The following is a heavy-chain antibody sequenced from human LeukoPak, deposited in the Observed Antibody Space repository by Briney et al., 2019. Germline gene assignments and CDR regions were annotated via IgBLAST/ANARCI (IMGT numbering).Heavy chain of an antibody. D-gene: IGHD3-10*01. Sequence: SGGSLRLSCAASGFTFSSYAMSWVRQAPGKGLEWVSAISGSGGSTYYADSVKGRFTISRDNSKNTLYLQMNSLRAEDTAVYYWAKGGGTMVRGKLGYWGQGTLVTVSS. CDR2: ISGSGGST. J-gene: IGHJ4*02. V-gene: IGHV3-23*01. CDR3: AKGGGTMVRGKLGY. CDR1: GFTFSSYA.